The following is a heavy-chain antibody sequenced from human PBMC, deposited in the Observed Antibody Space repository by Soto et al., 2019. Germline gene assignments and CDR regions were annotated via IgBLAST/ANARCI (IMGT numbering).Heavy chain of an antibody. D-gene: IGHD3-10*01. CDR1: GYTFTSYY. Sequence: ASVKVSFKASGYTFTSYYMHWVRQAPGQGLEWMGIINPSGGSTSYAQKFQGRVTMTRDTSTSTVYMELSSLRSEDTAVYYCARTRGDYYGSGSYPNYYYYGMDVWGQGTTVTVSS. CDR3: ARTRGDYYGSGSYPNYYYYGMDV. CDR2: INPSGGST. J-gene: IGHJ6*02. V-gene: IGHV1-46*01.